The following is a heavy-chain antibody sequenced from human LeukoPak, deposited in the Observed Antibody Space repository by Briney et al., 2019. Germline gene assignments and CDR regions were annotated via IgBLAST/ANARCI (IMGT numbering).Heavy chain of an antibody. CDR1: GFTVSSNY. V-gene: IGHV3-53*01. CDR2: IYSGGST. Sequence: GGSLRLSCAASGFTVSSNYMSWVRQAPGKGLEWVSVIYSGGSTYYADSVKSRFTISRDNSKNTLYLQMNSLRAEDTAVYYCARDRIIAAAGIASDYWGQGTLVTVSS. CDR3: ARDRIIAAAGIASDY. D-gene: IGHD6-13*01. J-gene: IGHJ4*02.